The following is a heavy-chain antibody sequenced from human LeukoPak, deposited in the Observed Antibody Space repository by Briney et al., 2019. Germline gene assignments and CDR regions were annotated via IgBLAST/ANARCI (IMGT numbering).Heavy chain of an antibody. CDR2: IYYSGST. D-gene: IGHD3-22*01. CDR1: GGSISGYY. CDR3: VRGYYYEMFDY. J-gene: IGHJ4*02. V-gene: IGHV4-59*01. Sequence: PSETLSLTCTVSGGSISGYYWSWIRQSPGEGLQWIGYIYYSGSTNYNPSLKSRVTLSVDTSKNQFSLKLSSVTAADTAVYYCVRGYYYEMFDYWGQGTVDTVPS.